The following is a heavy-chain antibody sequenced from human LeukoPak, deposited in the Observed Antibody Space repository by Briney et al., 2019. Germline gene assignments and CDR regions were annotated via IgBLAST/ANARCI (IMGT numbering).Heavy chain of an antibody. CDR2: FDPEDGET. Sequence: ASVKVSCKVSGYTLTELSMHWVRQAPGKGLEWMGGFDPEDGETIYAQKFQGRVTMTRDTSISTAYMELSRLRSDDTAVYYCARSIPLVFDPWGQGTLVTVSS. CDR1: GYTLTELS. J-gene: IGHJ5*02. V-gene: IGHV1-24*01. CDR3: ARSIPLVFDP. D-gene: IGHD2-15*01.